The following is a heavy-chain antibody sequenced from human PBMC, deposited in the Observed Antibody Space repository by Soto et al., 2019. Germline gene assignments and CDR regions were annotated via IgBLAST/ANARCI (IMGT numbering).Heavy chain of an antibody. CDR3: AKDSELYSSGFFDY. D-gene: IGHD6-19*01. CDR2: ISGSGGST. V-gene: IGHV3-23*01. J-gene: IGHJ4*02. CDR1: GFTFSSYA. Sequence: GGSLRLSCAASGFTFSSYAMSWVRQAPGKGLEWVSAISGSGGSTYYADSVKGRFTISRDNSKSTLYLQMNSLRAEDTAVYYCAKDSELYSSGFFDYWGQGTLVTVSS.